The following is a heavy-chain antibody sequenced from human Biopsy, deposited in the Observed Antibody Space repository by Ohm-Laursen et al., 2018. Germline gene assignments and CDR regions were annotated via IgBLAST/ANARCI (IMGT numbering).Heavy chain of an antibody. CDR1: GDSISSYY. CDR3: ARDRGYYSDRTVPGYFDL. J-gene: IGHJ2*01. Sequence: SETLSLTCTVSGDSISSYYWSWIRQPPGKGLEWIGYVYYTGSTDYNPSLQSRVTISVDTSKSHFSLRLRSVTPADTAIYYCARDRGYYSDRTVPGYFDLWGRGTLVTVSP. D-gene: IGHD3-22*01. V-gene: IGHV4-59*01. CDR2: VYYTGST.